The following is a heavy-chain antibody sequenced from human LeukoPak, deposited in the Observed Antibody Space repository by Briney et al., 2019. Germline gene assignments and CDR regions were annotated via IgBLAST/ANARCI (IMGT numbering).Heavy chain of an antibody. J-gene: IGHJ4*02. CDR3: ARAPTGTVTKVDY. Sequence: GGSLRLSCAASGFTFSSYAMSWVRQAPGKGLEWVSAISGSGGSTYFADSVKGRYTISRDISKNTLYLQMNSLRAEDTAVYYCARAPTGTVTKVDYWGQGTLVTVSS. D-gene: IGHD4-11*01. CDR1: GFTFSSYA. V-gene: IGHV3-23*01. CDR2: ISGSGGST.